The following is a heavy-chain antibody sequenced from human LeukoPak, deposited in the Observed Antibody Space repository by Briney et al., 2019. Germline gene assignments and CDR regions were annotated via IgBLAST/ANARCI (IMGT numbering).Heavy chain of an antibody. V-gene: IGHV3-23*01. CDR3: AKSDCSSTNCYGIDY. J-gene: IGHJ4*02. Sequence: PGGSLRLSCAASGFTFSSYVMSWVRQAPGKGLEWVSAISGSGGSTYYADSVKGRFTISRDNSRNTLHLQMNSLRAEDTAIYYCAKSDCSSTNCYGIDYWGQGTLVTVSS. CDR1: GFTFSSYV. CDR2: ISGSGGST. D-gene: IGHD2-2*01.